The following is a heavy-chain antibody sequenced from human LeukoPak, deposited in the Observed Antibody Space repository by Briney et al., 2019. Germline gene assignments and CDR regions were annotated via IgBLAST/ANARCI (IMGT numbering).Heavy chain of an antibody. D-gene: IGHD2-2*02. V-gene: IGHV3-7*01. J-gene: IGHJ5*02. CDR3: ATHIVVVPAAIGWFDP. CDR2: IKQDGSEK. Sequence: GGSLRLSCAASGFTFSSYWMSWVRQAPGKGLEWVANIKQDGSEKYYVDSVKGQFTISRDNAKNSLYLQMNSLRAEDTAVYYCATHIVVVPAAIGWFDPWGQGTLVTVSS. CDR1: GFTFSSYW.